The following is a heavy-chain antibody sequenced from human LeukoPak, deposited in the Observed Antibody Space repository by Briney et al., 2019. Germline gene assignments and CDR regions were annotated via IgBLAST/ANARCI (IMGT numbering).Heavy chain of an antibody. CDR1: GFTFSSYS. D-gene: IGHD3-10*01. Sequence: GGSLRLSCAASGFTFSSYSMNWVRQAPGKGLEWVSSISSSSSYIYYADSVKGRFTISRDNAKNSLYLQMNSVRAEDTAVYYCARDEASTTMVRGVTLLDYWGQGTLVTVSS. J-gene: IGHJ4*02. V-gene: IGHV3-21*01. CDR3: ARDEASTTMVRGVTLLDY. CDR2: ISSSSSYI.